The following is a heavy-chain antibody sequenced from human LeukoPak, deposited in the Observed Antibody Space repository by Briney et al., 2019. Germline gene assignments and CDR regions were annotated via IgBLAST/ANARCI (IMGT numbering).Heavy chain of an antibody. J-gene: IGHJ6*02. V-gene: IGHV3-30*18. CDR3: AKDLKPTPYYYYYGLDV. Sequence: GGSLRLSCAASGFTFSRSGMHWVRQAPGKGLEWVAVISYDGSKEYYEDSVKGRFTISRDNSDNTLYLQMNSLRPEDTAVYYCAKDLKPTPYYYYYGLDVWGQGTTVAVSS. CDR2: ISYDGSKE. CDR1: GFTFSRSG.